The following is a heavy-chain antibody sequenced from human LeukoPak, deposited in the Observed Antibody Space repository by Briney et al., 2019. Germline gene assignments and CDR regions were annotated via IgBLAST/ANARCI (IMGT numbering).Heavy chain of an antibody. CDR1: GYSISSGYY. CDR2: IYRSGST. CDR3: ARRDRWFDP. V-gene: IGHV4-38-2*01. J-gene: IGHJ5*02. Sequence: SETLSLTCGVSGYSISSGYYWGWIRQSPGKGLEWIGNIYRSGSTYYNPSLKSRVTISVDTSKNQFSLRLTSVTAADTAVYSCARRDRWFDPWGQGTLVTVSS.